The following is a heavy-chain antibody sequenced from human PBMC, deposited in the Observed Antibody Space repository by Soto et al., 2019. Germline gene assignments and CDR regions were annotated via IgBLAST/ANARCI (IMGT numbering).Heavy chain of an antibody. V-gene: IGHV4-59*01. CDR3: ARDRLANWVDP. CDR2: IYYSGIT. CDR1: GVSISTYY. Sequence: QVQLQESGPGLGKPSETLSLTCTVSGVSISTYYWSWIRQPPGKGLEWIGYIYYSGITNYNPSLKSRVTISRETSKSQCSLKLCSVTAADTAVYYFARDRLANWVDPCCQGTLVTVSS. J-gene: IGHJ5*02.